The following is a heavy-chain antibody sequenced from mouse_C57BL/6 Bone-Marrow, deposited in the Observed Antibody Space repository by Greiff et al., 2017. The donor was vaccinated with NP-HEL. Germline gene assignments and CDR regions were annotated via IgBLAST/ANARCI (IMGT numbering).Heavy chain of an antibody. CDR3: ATDYPPAY. CDR1: GYAFSSSW. V-gene: IGHV1-82*01. Sequence: VQLQESGPELVKPGASVKISCKASGYAFSSSWMNWVKQRPGKGLEWIGRIYPGDGDTNYNGKFKGKATLTADKSSSTAYMQLSSLTSEDSAVYFCATDYPPAYWGQGTLVTVSA. J-gene: IGHJ3*01. CDR2: IYPGDGDT. D-gene: IGHD2-4*01.